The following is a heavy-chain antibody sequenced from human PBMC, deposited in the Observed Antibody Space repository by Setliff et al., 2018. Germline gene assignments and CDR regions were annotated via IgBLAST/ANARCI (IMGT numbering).Heavy chain of an antibody. CDR2: FIPVLGKP. CDR1: GATLSGVV. D-gene: IGHD3-3*01. J-gene: IGHJ4*02. V-gene: IGHV1-69*04. Sequence: GASVKVSCKASGATLSGVVFSWVRQAPGHGLEWMGRFIPVLGKPNYAPRFQGRLTITVDTSTGTSYMDLRSLRSDDTAIYYCATELRSPFWHFDLWGQGSLVTSPQ. CDR3: ATELRSPFWHFDL.